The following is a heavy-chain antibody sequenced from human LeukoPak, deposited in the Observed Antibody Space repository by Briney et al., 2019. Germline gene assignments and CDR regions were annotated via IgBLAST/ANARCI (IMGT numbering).Heavy chain of an antibody. D-gene: IGHD3-10*01. Sequence: PSETLSLTCTVSGGSISSYYWSWIRQPPGKGLEWIGYIYYSGSTNYNPSLKSRVTISVDTSKNQFSLKLSSVTAADTAVYYCARGWGGGYYYMDVWGKGTTVTVSS. J-gene: IGHJ6*03. CDR3: ARGWGGGYYYMDV. CDR2: IYYSGST. CDR1: GGSISSYY. V-gene: IGHV4-59*01.